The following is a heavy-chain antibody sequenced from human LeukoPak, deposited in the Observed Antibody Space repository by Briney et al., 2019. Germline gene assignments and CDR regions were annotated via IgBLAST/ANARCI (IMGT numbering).Heavy chain of an antibody. J-gene: IGHJ4*02. CDR2: IYYSGST. V-gene: IGHV4-59*01. D-gene: IGHD3-22*01. CDR1: GGSISSYY. Sequence: SETLSLTCTVSGGSISSYYWSWIGQPPGKGLEWIGYIYYSGSTNYNPSLKSRVTISVDTSKNQFSLKLSSVTAADTAVYYCARVEYYDSSGQYYFDYWGQGTLVTVSS. CDR3: ARVEYYDSSGQYYFDY.